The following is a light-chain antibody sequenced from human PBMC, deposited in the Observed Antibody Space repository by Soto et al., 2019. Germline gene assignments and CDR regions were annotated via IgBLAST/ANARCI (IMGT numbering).Light chain of an antibody. CDR1: QSVSSY. V-gene: IGKV3-11*01. J-gene: IGKJ4*01. Sequence: EIVLTQSPATLSLAPGERATLSCRASQSVSSYLAWYQQKPGQAPRLLIYDASNMSTGIPARFSGSGSGTDFTLTISGLEPDDVAVYYCQQRSNWLTFGGGTKVEIK. CDR3: QQRSNWLT. CDR2: DAS.